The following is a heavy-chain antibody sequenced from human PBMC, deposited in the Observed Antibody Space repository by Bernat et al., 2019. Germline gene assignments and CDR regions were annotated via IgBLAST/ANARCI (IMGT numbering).Heavy chain of an antibody. D-gene: IGHD4-23*01. CDR2: IYSGGST. CDR3: ARGVLESLTPLHYYYYGMDV. CDR1: GFTVSSNY. V-gene: IGHV3-66*01. J-gene: IGHJ6*02. Sequence: EVRLVESGGGLVQPGGSLRLSCAASGFTVSSNYMSWVRQAPGKGLEWVSVIYSGGSTYYADSVKGRFTISRDNSKNTLYLQMNSLRAEDTAVYYCARGVLESLTPLHYYYYGMDVWGQGTTVTVSS.